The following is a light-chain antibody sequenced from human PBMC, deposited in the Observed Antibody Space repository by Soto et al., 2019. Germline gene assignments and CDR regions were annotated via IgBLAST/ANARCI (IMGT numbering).Light chain of an antibody. Sequence: QSVLTQPASVSGSPGQSITISCTGTSSDVGGYSYVSWYQHHPGKAPKLLIYTVSNRPSGVSNRFSGSKSGHTASLTISGLQAEDEADYYCSSYASSSTLVFGTGNKLTVL. J-gene: IGLJ1*01. CDR1: SSDVGGYSY. CDR3: SSYASSSTLV. V-gene: IGLV2-14*01. CDR2: TVS.